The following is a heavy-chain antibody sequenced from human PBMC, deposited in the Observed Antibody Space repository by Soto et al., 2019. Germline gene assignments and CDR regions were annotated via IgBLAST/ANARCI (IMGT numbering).Heavy chain of an antibody. CDR3: ARERCTNGVCYTPWFDP. V-gene: IGHV1-2*04. D-gene: IGHD2-8*01. CDR1: GYTFIGYS. CDR2: INPNSGGT. Sequence: ASVKVSCKATGYTFIGYSIHWVRQAPGQALEWMGWINPNSGGTNYAQKFQGWVTMTRDTSISTAYMELSRLKSDDTAVYYCARERCTNGVCYTPWFDPWGQGTLVTVSS. J-gene: IGHJ5*02.